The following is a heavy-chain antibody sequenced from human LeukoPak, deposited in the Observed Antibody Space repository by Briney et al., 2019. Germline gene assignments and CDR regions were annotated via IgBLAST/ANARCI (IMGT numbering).Heavy chain of an antibody. V-gene: IGHV4-31*03. CDR3: ASADYDMAFDI. Sequence: SQTLSLTCTVSGRSIISGGYYWSWIRQHPGKGLEWIGYIYYSGSTDYNPSLKSRFTMSVDTSKNQFSLKLSSVTAADAAVYYCASADYDMAFDIWGQGTMVTVSS. CDR1: GRSIISGGYY. J-gene: IGHJ3*02. CDR2: IYYSGST. D-gene: IGHD3-9*01.